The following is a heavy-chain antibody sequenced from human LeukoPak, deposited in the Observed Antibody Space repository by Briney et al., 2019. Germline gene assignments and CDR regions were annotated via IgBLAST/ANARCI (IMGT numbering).Heavy chain of an antibody. Sequence: GSVKVSCTASGYTFTSNYIHWVRQAPGQGLEWMGMIYPRDGSTSYAQKFQGRVTVTRDTSTSTVHMELSGLRSEDTAVYYCARDQEGFDYWGQGTLVTVSS. J-gene: IGHJ4*02. CDR2: IYPRDGST. CDR3: ARDQEGFDY. V-gene: IGHV1-46*01. CDR1: GYTFTSNY.